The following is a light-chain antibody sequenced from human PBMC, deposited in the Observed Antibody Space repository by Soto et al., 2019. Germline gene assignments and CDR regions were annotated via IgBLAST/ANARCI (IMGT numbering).Light chain of an antibody. J-gene: IGKJ5*01. V-gene: IGKV3-20*01. Sequence: EIVLTPSPGTLSLSPVERATLSCRASQSVSSSYLAWYQQKPGQAPRLLIYGASSRATGIPDRFSGSGCGTDFTLTISRLEPEDFAVYYCQQYGSSPWITFGQGTRLEIK. CDR1: QSVSSSY. CDR3: QQYGSSPWIT. CDR2: GAS.